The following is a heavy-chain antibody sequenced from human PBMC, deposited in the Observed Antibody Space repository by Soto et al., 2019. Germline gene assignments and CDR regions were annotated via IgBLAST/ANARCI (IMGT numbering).Heavy chain of an antibody. J-gene: IGHJ6*02. CDR1: GFTFSDYY. CDR3: AKALYSSTYSRGMDV. CDR2: ISSSGSTI. V-gene: IGHV3-11*01. Sequence: PGGSLRLSCAASGFTFSDYYMSWIRQAPGKGLEWVSYISSSGSTIYYADSVKGRFTISRDNAKNSLYLQMNSLRAEDTAVYYCAKALYSSTYSRGMDVWGQGTTVTVSS. D-gene: IGHD6-19*01.